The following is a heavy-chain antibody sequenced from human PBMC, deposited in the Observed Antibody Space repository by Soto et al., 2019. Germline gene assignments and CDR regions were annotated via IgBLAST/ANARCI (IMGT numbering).Heavy chain of an antibody. CDR3: ARDLPYYYDSMGGYYYYYGMDV. D-gene: IGHD3-22*01. J-gene: IGHJ6*02. CDR1: GGTFSSYA. Sequence: QVQLVQSGAEVKKPGSSVKVSCKASGGTFSSYAISWVRQAPGQGLEWMGGIIPIFGKANYAQKFQGRVTITADESTSTAYMELSSLRSEDTAVYYCARDLPYYYDSMGGYYYYYGMDVWGQGTTVTVSS. V-gene: IGHV1-69*01. CDR2: IIPIFGKA.